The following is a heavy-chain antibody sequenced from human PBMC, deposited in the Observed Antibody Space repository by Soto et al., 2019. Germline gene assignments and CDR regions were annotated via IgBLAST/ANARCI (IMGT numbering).Heavy chain of an antibody. V-gene: IGHV3-30*18. CDR1: GLILSRDG. D-gene: IGHD3-3*01. J-gene: IGHJ6*02. Sequence: GGDRRHPHAGSGLILSRDGKHLGRPAPGKGLEWGGVISYDGSNEYYADSVKGRFTISRDNSKNTLYLQMNSLRAEDTAVYYCAKDLPRITIFVVVIMGDYYDLMDVWGQGTTVIGSS. CDR3: AKDLPRITIFVVVIMGDYYDLMDV. CDR2: ISYDGSNE.